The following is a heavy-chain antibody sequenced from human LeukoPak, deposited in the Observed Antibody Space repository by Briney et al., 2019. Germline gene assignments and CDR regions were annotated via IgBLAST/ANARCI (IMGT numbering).Heavy chain of an antibody. CDR3: ASGTLLDY. V-gene: IGHV4-59*01. CDR1: GGSISSYY. D-gene: IGHD3-10*01. CDR2: IYYGGST. Sequence: SETLSLTCTVSGGSISSYYWSWIRQPPGRGLEWIGFIYYGGSTNYNPSLKSRVTISVDTSKNHFSLKLSSVTAADTAVYYCASGTLLDYWGQGTLVTVSS. J-gene: IGHJ4*02.